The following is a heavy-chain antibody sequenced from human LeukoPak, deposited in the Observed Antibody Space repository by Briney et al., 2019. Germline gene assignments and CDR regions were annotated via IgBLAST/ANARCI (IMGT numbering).Heavy chain of an antibody. D-gene: IGHD6-19*01. Sequence: GGSLRLSCAASGCTVSSNYMSWVRQAPGKGLEWVSVIYSGGAPYYADSVKGRFTISTDNSKNTLYLQMNSLRTEDTAVYYCARDRGSGLDCWGQGTLVTVSS. CDR1: GCTVSSNY. CDR3: ARDRGSGLDC. J-gene: IGHJ4*02. V-gene: IGHV3-66*02. CDR2: IYSGGAP.